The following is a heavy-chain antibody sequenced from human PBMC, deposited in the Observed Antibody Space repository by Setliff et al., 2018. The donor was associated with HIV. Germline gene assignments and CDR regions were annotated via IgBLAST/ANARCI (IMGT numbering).Heavy chain of an antibody. V-gene: IGHV5-51*01. D-gene: IGHD3-3*01. Sequence: HGESLKLSCKASGYTFTNYWIGWVRQMPGQGLEWIGVIHPSDFVTRYGPSFQGQVSISADRSITTAYLQWSSLKASDTAIYYCTRRRRAPGTEDLEAHWGQGTLVTVSS. J-gene: IGHJ4*02. CDR2: IHPSDFVT. CDR1: GYTFTNYW. CDR3: TRRRRAPGTEDLEAH.